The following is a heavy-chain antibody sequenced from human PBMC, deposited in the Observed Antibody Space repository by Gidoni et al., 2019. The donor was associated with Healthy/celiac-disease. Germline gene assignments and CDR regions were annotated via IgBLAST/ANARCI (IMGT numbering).Heavy chain of an antibody. V-gene: IGHV3-21*01. J-gene: IGHJ3*02. CDR2: ISSSSSYI. CDR3: ARDDYGDHDAFDI. Sequence: EVQLVESGGGLVTPGGSLRLSCAASGFTLSSYSMNWVRKSPGKGLEWVSSISSSSSYIYYADSVKGRFTISRDNAKNSLYLQMNSLRAEDTAVYYCARDDYGDHDAFDIWGQGTMVTVSS. CDR1: GFTLSSYS. D-gene: IGHD4-17*01.